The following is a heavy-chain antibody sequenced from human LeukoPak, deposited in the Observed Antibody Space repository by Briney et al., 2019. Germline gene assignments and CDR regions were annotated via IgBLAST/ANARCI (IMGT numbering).Heavy chain of an antibody. J-gene: IGHJ3*02. V-gene: IGHV3-30*02. CDR1: GFTFSRLG. CDR3: AKELGWLVGPFDI. D-gene: IGHD6-19*01. CDR2: IHNDGTMG. Sequence: GGSLRLSCATSGFTFSRLGMQWVRQAPGKGLEWVAVIHNDGTMGQYADSVKGRFTISKDFSRNTLHLHMHSLRAEDTAVYYCAKELGWLVGPFDIWGQGIMVTVSS.